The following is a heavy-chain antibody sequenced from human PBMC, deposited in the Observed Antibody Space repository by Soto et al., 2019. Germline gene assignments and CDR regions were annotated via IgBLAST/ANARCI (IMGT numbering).Heavy chain of an antibody. CDR2: TYYRSKWYN. J-gene: IGHJ4*02. CDR3: ARGRIKYYYDSSGYYQSTALFDY. CDR1: GDSVSSNSAA. V-gene: IGHV6-1*01. D-gene: IGHD3-22*01. Sequence: SPTLSLTCAISGDSVSSNSAAWNWIRQSPSRGLEWLGRTYYRSKWYNDYAVSVKSRITINPDTSKNQFSLQLNSVTPEDTAVYYCARGRIKYYYDSSGYYQSTALFDYWGQGTLVTVSS.